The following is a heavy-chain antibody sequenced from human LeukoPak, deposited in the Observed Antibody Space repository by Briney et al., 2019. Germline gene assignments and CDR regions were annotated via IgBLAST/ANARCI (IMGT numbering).Heavy chain of an antibody. CDR2: INAYNGDT. CDR3: ARDGSGVWFDY. Sequence: ASVKVSCKASNYTFTSYGISWVRQAPGQGLEWMAWINAYNGDTNYAQKFQGRVTLTTDTSTSTVYMELRSLRSDDTAVYYCARDGSGVWFDYWGQGTLVTVSS. D-gene: IGHD3-10*01. J-gene: IGHJ4*02. CDR1: NYTFTSYG. V-gene: IGHV1-18*01.